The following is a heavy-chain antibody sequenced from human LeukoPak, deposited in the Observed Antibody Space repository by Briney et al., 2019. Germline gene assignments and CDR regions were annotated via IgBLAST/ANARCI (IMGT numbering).Heavy chain of an antibody. CDR1: GFTFSSYA. Sequence: GGSLRLSCAASGFTFSSYAMHWVRQAPGKGLEWVAVISYDGSNKYYADSVKGRFTISRDNSKNTLYLQMNSLRAEDTAVYYCARVPLRSPSGFDYWGQGTLDTVSS. J-gene: IGHJ4*02. V-gene: IGHV3-30-3*01. CDR3: ARVPLRSPSGFDY. CDR2: ISYDGSNK. D-gene: IGHD4-17*01.